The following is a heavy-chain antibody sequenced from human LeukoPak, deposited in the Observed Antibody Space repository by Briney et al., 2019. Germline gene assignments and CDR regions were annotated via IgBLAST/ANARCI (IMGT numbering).Heavy chain of an antibody. Sequence: GGSLRLSCAASGFTLSTYTMNWVRQAPGKGLEWVSSISSSSSYIYYADSVKGRFTISRDNAKNSLYLQMNSLRAEDTALYYCARVRAAAGDYYFDYWGQGTLVTVSS. CDR1: GFTLSTYT. CDR2: ISSSSSYI. CDR3: ARVRAAAGDYYFDY. V-gene: IGHV3-21*04. D-gene: IGHD6-13*01. J-gene: IGHJ4*02.